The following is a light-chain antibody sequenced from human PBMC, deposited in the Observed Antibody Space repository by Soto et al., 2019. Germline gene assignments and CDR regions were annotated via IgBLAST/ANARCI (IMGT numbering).Light chain of an antibody. CDR1: QSISNY. CDR3: QQSYSTPPS. J-gene: IGKJ1*01. Sequence: DLQMTQSPSSLSASVGDRVTITCRASQSISNYVNWYQQMPGRAPKVLLTAAFNLQSGVPSRFSGSGSGTDFTLTISSLETEDSATYYCQQSYSTPPSFGQGTKVEIK. CDR2: AAF. V-gene: IGKV1-39*01.